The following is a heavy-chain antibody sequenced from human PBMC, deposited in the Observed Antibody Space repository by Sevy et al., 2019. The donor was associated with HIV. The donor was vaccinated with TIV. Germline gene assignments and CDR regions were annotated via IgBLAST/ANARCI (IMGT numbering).Heavy chain of an antibody. J-gene: IGHJ1*01. Sequence: GGSLRLSCAASGFTFSSYSMNWVRQAPGKGLEWVSSISSSSSYIYYADSVKGRFTISRDNAKNSRYLQMNSLRAEDTAVYYCARDLGSLDCSSTSCYRGEYFQHWGQGTLVTVSS. V-gene: IGHV3-21*01. D-gene: IGHD2-2*02. CDR2: ISSSSSYI. CDR3: ARDLGSLDCSSTSCYRGEYFQH. CDR1: GFTFSSYS.